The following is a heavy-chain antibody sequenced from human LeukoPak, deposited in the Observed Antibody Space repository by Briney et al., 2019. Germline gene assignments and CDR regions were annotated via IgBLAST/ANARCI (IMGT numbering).Heavy chain of an antibody. CDR2: SYYSGST. J-gene: IGHJ4*02. V-gene: IGHV4-59*08. CDR1: GGSISNYY. D-gene: IGHD5-12*01. CDR3: ARLHSGYDSFDY. Sequence: SETLSLTCTVSGGSISNYYWTWIRQPPGKGLEWVGYSYYSGSTNYNPSLKSRVTISVDTSKSQFSLKLNSVTAADTAVYYCARLHSGYDSFDYWGQGTLVTVSS.